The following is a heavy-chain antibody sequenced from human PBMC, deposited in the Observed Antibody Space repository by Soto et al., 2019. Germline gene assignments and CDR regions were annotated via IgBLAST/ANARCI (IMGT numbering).Heavy chain of an antibody. Sequence: VSGGSSRSLYWRCIRKHPGKGLEWIGYIYYSGSTNYNPSLKSRVTISVDTSKNQFSLKLSSVTAADTAVYYCARHFLGAFDIWGQGTMVTVSS. D-gene: IGHD3-3*01. V-gene: IGHV4-59*08. CDR1: GGSSRSLY. CDR2: IYYSGST. CDR3: ARHFLGAFDI. J-gene: IGHJ3*02.